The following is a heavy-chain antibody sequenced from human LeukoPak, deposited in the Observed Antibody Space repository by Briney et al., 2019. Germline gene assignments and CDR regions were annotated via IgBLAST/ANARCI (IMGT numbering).Heavy chain of an antibody. J-gene: IGHJ5*02. CDR1: GYTFTSYA. D-gene: IGHD3-10*02. Sequence: ASVKVSCKASGYTFTSYAMHWVRQAPGQRLEWMGWINAGNGNTKYSQKFQGRVTITRDTSASTAYMELSSLRSEDTAVYYCTRDVRDNWFDPWGQGTLVTVSP. CDR3: TRDVRDNWFDP. V-gene: IGHV1-3*01. CDR2: INAGNGNT.